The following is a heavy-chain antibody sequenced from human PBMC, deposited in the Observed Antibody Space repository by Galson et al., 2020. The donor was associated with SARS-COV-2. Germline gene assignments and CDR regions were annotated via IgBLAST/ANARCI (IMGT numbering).Heavy chain of an antibody. CDR2: LTPYNGNT. J-gene: IGHJ4*02. CDR3: ARAQASYNY. V-gene: IGHV1-18*01. D-gene: IGHD5-18*01. Sequence: ASVKVSCKASGYSISSYGITWVRQAPGQGLEWMGWLTPYNGNTNYAQRFQGRVTMTTDTSTSTAYMELRSLRSDDTAVYYCARAQASYNYWGQGSLVTVSS. CDR1: GYSISSYG.